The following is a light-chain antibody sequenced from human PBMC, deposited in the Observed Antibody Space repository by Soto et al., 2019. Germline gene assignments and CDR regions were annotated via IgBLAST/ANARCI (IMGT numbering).Light chain of an antibody. J-gene: IGLJ1*01. CDR1: SSDVGGYNY. CDR2: EVS. Sequence: QSVLTQPASVSGSPGQSITISCTGTSSDVGGYNYVSWYQQRPGKAPKLMIYEVSNRPSGVSNRFSGSKSGNTASLTISGLQAEDEADYYCSSYTSSSSYVFGNGTKVTV. V-gene: IGLV2-14*01. CDR3: SSYTSSSSYV.